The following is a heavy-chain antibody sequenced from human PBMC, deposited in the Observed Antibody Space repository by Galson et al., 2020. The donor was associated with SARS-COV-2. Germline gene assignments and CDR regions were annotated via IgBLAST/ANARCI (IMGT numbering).Heavy chain of an antibody. CDR1: GYTFTSYD. Sequence: ASVKVSCTASGYTFTSYDINWVRQATGQGLEWMGWKNPNSGNTGYAQKFQGRVTMTRDTSTSTVYMELSSLRSEYTAVYYCARDSQGGNDYNYLLFWGQGTLVTVSS. CDR3: ARDSQGGNDYNYLLF. CDR2: KNPNSGNT. D-gene: IGHD4-4*01. J-gene: IGHJ4*02. V-gene: IGHV1-8*01.